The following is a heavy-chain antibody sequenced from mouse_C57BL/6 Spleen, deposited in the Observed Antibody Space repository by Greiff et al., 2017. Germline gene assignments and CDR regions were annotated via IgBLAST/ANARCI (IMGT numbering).Heavy chain of an antibody. CDR3: ARTGYGSSWFAY. J-gene: IGHJ3*01. CDR2: IDPSDSET. V-gene: IGHV1-52*01. D-gene: IGHD1-1*01. Sequence: VQLQQPGAELVRPGSSVKLSCKASGYTFTSYWMHWVKQRPIQGLEWSGNIDPSDSETHYNQKFKDKATLTVDKSSGTAYMQLSSLTSEDSAVYDCARTGYGSSWFAYWGQGTLVTVSA. CDR1: GYTFTSYW.